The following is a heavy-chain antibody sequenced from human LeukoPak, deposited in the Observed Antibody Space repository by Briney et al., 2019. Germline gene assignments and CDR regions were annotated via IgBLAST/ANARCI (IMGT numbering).Heavy chain of an antibody. CDR3: ARHVPGYYGSGTNDF. V-gene: IGHV5-10-1*01. CDR1: GYTFTRNW. J-gene: IGHJ4*02. CDR2: IDPTDSYV. D-gene: IGHD3-10*01. Sequence: GESLKISCQASGYTFTRNWISWVRQIPGKGLEWMGTIDPTDSYVNYCPSFEGHVTISTDRSITTVYLHWGSLRASDTAMYYCARHVPGYYGSGTNDFWGQGTLVTVAS.